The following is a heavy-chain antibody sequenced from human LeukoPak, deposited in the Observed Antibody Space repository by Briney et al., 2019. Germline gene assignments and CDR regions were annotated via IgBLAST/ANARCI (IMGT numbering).Heavy chain of an antibody. J-gene: IGHJ4*02. D-gene: IGHD3-10*01. CDR2: ISYDGNKK. CDR1: RFTFSSYG. Sequence: GGSLRLSCAASRFTFSSYGMHWVRQAPGKGLEWVALISYDGNKKYYADSVKGRFTISRDNSKNTLYLQMNSLRAGDTAVYYCARGGSRYFHNWGQGTLVTVST. CDR3: ARGGSRYFHN. V-gene: IGHV3-30*03.